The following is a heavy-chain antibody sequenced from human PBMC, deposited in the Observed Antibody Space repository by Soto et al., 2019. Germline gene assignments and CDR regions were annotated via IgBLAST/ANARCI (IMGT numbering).Heavy chain of an antibody. J-gene: IGHJ6*02. Sequence: ASVKVSCKASGYTFTSYGISWVRQAPGQGLEWMGWISAYNGNTNYAQKLQGRVTMTTDTSTSTAYMELRSLRSDDTAVYYCARAYGKGGYYYCGLDVWGQGTTVTVSS. D-gene: IGHD1-26*01. V-gene: IGHV1-18*01. CDR1: GYTFTSYG. CDR2: ISAYNGNT. CDR3: ARAYGKGGYYYCGLDV.